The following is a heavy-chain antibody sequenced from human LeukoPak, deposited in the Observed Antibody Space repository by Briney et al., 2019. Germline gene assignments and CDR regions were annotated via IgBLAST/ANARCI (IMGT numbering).Heavy chain of an antibody. CDR3: AKGGKWDVTPFDY. D-gene: IGHD1-26*01. J-gene: IGHJ4*02. V-gene: IGHV3-23*01. CDR2: ISGSGGST. CDR1: GFTFSSYA. Sequence: GGSLRLSCAASGFTFSSYAMSWVRQAPGKGREWVSAISGSGGSTYYADSVKGRFTIPRDNSKNTLYLQVNSLRAEDTAVYYCAKGGKWDVTPFDYWGQGTLVTVSS.